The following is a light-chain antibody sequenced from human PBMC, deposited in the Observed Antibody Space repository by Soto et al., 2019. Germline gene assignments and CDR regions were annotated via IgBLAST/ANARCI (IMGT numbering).Light chain of an antibody. J-gene: IGLJ1*01. CDR1: SSDIGGYNY. CDR3: SSYTSTYTYV. CDR2: EVS. V-gene: IGLV2-14*01. Sequence: QSVLTQPASVSGSPGQSITISCTGTSSDIGGYNYVSWYQQYPGKAPKLMIYEVSNRPSGVSYRFSGSKSGNTASLTISGLQAEDEADYYCSSYTSTYTYVFGTGTKVTV.